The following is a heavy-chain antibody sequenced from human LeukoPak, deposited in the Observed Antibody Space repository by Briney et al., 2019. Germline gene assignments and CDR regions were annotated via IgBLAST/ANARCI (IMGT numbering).Heavy chain of an antibody. V-gene: IGHV4-59*01. CDR2: IYYSGST. J-gene: IGHJ4*02. CDR3: ARGVLYSSSWYKIDY. CDR1: GGSISSYY. D-gene: IGHD6-13*01. Sequence: SETLSLTCTVSGGSISSYYWSWIRKPPGKGLEWIGYIYYSGSTNYNPSLKSRVTISVDTSKNQFSLKLSSVTAADTAVYYCARGVLYSSSWYKIDYWGQGTLVTVSS.